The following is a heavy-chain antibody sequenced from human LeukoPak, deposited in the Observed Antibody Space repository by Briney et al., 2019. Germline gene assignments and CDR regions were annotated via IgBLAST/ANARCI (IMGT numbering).Heavy chain of an antibody. CDR2: IYYSGST. Sequence: PSETLSLTCTVSGGSISSYYWSWIRQPPGKGLEWHGYIYYSGSTNYNPSLKSRVTISVDTSKNQFSLKLSSVTAADTAVYYCARGRIAAAGRMNSYYYYMDVWGKGTTVTVSS. V-gene: IGHV4-59*12. CDR3: ARGRIAAAGRMNSYYYYMDV. CDR1: GGSISSYY. D-gene: IGHD6-13*01. J-gene: IGHJ6*03.